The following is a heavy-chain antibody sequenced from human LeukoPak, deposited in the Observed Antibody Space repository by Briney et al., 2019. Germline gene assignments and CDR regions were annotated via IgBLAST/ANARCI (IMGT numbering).Heavy chain of an antibody. CDR2: IRYDGSNK. V-gene: IGHV3-30*02. Sequence: GGSLRLSCAASGFTFSSYGMHWVRQAPGKGLEWVAFIRYDGSNKYYADSVKGRFTISRDNSKNTLYLQMNSLRAEDTAVYYCARKRPTYLDYWGQGTLVTVSS. CDR1: GFTFSSYG. CDR3: ARKRPTYLDY. J-gene: IGHJ4*02.